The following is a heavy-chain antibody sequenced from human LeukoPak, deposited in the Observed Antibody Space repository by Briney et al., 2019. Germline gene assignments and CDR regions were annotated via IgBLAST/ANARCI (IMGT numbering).Heavy chain of an antibody. CDR2: ISSSSSYT. V-gene: IGHV3-11*06. CDR3: ARGLPTYYDILTGYSGVMDV. D-gene: IGHD3-9*01. J-gene: IGHJ6*02. CDR1: GFTFSDYY. Sequence: PGGSLRLSCAASGFTFSDYYMSWIRQAPGKGLEWVSYISSSSSYTNYADSVKGRFTISRDNSKNTLYLQMNSLRAEDTAVYYCARGLPTYYDILTGYSGVMDVWGQGTTVTVSS.